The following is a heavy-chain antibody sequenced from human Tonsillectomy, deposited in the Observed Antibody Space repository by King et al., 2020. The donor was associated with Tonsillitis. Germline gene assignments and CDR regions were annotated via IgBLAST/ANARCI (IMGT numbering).Heavy chain of an antibody. J-gene: IGHJ4*02. CDR3: TRERLYRSGWGMDN. CDR1: GFTFRNYG. CDR2: VSYDGSNK. D-gene: IGHD6-19*01. V-gene: IGHV3-30*19. Sequence: VQLVESGGGVVQPGRSLRLACAASGFTFRNYGVHWVRQAPGTGLEWVAVVSYDGSNKKYADSVKGRFTISRDNSNNTLYLQMSSLRAEDTAIYYCTRERLYRSGWGMDNWGQGTLVTV.